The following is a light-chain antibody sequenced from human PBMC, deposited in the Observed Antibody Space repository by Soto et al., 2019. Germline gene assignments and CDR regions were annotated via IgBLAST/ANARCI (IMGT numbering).Light chain of an antibody. CDR3: QQRSDCPT. V-gene: IGKV3-11*01. Sequence: EIVLTQSPATLSLSPGERATLSCRASQSVSSYLAWYQQQPGQSPRLLIYDASNRATSSPGRFSGSGSGTDFTLTINSLEREDLAVYYSQQRSDCPTFGQGTKLEIK. CDR1: QSVSSY. J-gene: IGKJ2*01. CDR2: DAS.